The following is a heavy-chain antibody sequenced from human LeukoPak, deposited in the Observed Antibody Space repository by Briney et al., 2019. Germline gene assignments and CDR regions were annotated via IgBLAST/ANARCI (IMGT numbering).Heavy chain of an antibody. V-gene: IGHV1-24*01. CDR1: GYTLTELS. D-gene: IGHD3-22*01. CDR2: FDPEDGET. Sequence: ASVKVSCKVSGYTLTELSMHWVRQAPGKGLEWMGGFDPEDGETIYAQKFQGRVTMTEDTSTDTAYMELSSLRSEDTAVYYCATGDLTMIVVVQPGAFDIWGQGTMVTVSS. CDR3: ATGDLTMIVVVQPGAFDI. J-gene: IGHJ3*02.